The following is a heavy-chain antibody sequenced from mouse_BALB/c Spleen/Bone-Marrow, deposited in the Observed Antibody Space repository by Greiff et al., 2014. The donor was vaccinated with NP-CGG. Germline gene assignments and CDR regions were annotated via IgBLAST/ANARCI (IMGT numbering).Heavy chain of an antibody. CDR2: ISSGGSYT. Sequence: EVHLVESGGDLVKPGGSLKLSCAASGFTFSSYGMSWVRQTPDKRLEWVATISSGGSYTYYPDSVKGRFTISRDKSKNTLYPQMSSLKFEDTAMYYCAINYYGSWHCDVWGAGTTVTVSS. CDR3: AINYYGSWHCDV. CDR1: GFTFSSYG. D-gene: IGHD1-2*01. V-gene: IGHV5-6*01. J-gene: IGHJ1*01.